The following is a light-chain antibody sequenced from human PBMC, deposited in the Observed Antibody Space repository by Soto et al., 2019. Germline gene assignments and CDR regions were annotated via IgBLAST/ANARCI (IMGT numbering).Light chain of an antibody. Sequence: DIQMTQSRSSLSASVGDRVTITCRPSQSISSYLNWYQQKPGKAPKLLIYAASSLQSGVPSRFSGSGSGTDFTLTISSLQPEDYATYYCQQSYSTPPYTFGQGTKLEIK. CDR1: QSISSY. V-gene: IGKV1-39*01. CDR3: QQSYSTPPYT. J-gene: IGKJ2*01. CDR2: AAS.